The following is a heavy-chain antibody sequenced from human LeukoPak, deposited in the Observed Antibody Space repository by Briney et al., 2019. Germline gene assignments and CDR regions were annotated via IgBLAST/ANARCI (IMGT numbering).Heavy chain of an antibody. CDR1: GGTFSSYA. CDR2: INAGDGDT. J-gene: IGHJ4*02. Sequence: GASVKVSCKASGGTFSSYAISWVRQAPGQRLEWMGWINAGDGDTKYSQKFQGRVTIVRDTSASTAYMELSSLRSEDTAVYYCARPNHGYDYWGQGTLVTVSS. D-gene: IGHD5-18*01. CDR3: ARPNHGYDY. V-gene: IGHV1-3*01.